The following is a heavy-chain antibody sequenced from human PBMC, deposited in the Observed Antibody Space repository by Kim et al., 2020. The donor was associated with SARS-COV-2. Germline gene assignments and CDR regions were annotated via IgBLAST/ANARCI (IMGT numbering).Heavy chain of an antibody. CDR3: VTVSQAMYRWEPLET. Sequence: SVKVSCKASGGSFGNYAINWVRQAPGQGLEWMGGIIPIFGTAEYARKFQGRVTITADENTSTAYMELDSLTSEDTAMYYCVTVSQAMYRWEPLETWDQGPPVTV. D-gene: IGHD2-8*02. CDR2: IIPIFGTA. CDR1: GGSFGNYA. V-gene: IGHV1-69*13. J-gene: IGHJ4*02.